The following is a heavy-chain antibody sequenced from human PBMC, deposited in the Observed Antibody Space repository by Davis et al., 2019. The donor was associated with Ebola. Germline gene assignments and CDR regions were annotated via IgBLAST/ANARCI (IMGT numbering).Heavy chain of an antibody. V-gene: IGHV3-74*01. Sequence: HTGGSLRLSCTASGFTFSSHWMHWVRQAPGKGLVWVARINIDGSSTSYPDSVKGRFTISRDNAGNTLYLQMNSLRAEDTAVYYCAKDRGSSGWKPREYYYYGMDVWGQGTTVTVSS. CDR3: AKDRGSSGWKPREYYYYGMDV. D-gene: IGHD6-19*01. CDR1: GFTFSSHW. J-gene: IGHJ6*02. CDR2: INIDGSST.